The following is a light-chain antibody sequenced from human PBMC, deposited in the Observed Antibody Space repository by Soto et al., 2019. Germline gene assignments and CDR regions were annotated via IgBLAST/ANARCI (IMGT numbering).Light chain of an antibody. CDR3: SSYAGSNNPVI. V-gene: IGLV2-8*01. CDR1: SSHVGGYNY. Sequence: QSALTQPPSASGSPGQSVTISCTGTSSHVGGYNYVSWYQQPPGKAPKFMSYEVSKRPSGVPDRFSGSKSGNTASLTVSGLQADDEADYYCSSYAGSNNPVIFGGGTKLTVL. J-gene: IGLJ2*01. CDR2: EVS.